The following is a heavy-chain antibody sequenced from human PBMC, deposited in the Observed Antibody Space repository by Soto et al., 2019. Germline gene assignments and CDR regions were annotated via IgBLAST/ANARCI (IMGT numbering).Heavy chain of an antibody. Sequence: GGSLRLSCAASGFTFSSYAMSWVRQAPGKGLEWVSAISGSGVSTYYADSVKGRFTISRDNSKNTLYLQMNSLRAEDTAVYYCAKDIQYYTPYGMDVWGKGTTVTASS. CDR3: AKDIQYYTPYGMDV. V-gene: IGHV3-23*01. D-gene: IGHD1-26*01. J-gene: IGHJ6*04. CDR1: GFTFSSYA. CDR2: ISGSGVST.